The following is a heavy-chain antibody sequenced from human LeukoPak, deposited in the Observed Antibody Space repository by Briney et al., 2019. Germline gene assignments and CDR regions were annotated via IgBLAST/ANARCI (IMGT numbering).Heavy chain of an antibody. Sequence: GASVKVSCKASGGTFSSYAISWVRQAPGQGLEWMGGIIPIFGTANYAQKFQGRVTITADESTSTAYMELGSLRSEDTAVYYCARAGYCSSTSCYRFDAFDIWGQGTMVTVSS. CDR3: ARAGYCSSTSCYRFDAFDI. CDR1: GGTFSSYA. D-gene: IGHD2-2*02. CDR2: IIPIFGTA. V-gene: IGHV1-69*13. J-gene: IGHJ3*02.